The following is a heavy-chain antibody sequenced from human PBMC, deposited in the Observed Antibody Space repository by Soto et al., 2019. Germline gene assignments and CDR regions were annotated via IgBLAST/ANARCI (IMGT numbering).Heavy chain of an antibody. V-gene: IGHV4-59*01. CDR3: ARDIGTAAGQFDY. CDR2: IYYSGST. D-gene: IGHD6-13*01. CDR1: GGSINRYS. Sequence: PSGTLSLTCTVSGGSINRYSWTWIRHPPGKGLEWIAYIYYSGSTNYNPSLKSRISISVDKSKNQFSLKLSSVTAADTAVYYCARDIGTAAGQFDYWGQRTLVTV. J-gene: IGHJ4*02.